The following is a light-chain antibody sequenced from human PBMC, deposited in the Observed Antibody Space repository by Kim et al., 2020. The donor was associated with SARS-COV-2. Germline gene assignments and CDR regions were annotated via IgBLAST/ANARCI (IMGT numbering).Light chain of an antibody. CDR3: QQYDNVPYS. Sequence: DIQMTQSPSSLSASVGDRVTITCQASRDISNYLNWYQQKPGKAPNLLIHDASKLETGVPSRFSGSGSRTEFTLTITGLRPEDFATYYCQQYDNVPYSFGQGTKLEI. CDR2: DAS. J-gene: IGKJ2*03. CDR1: RDISNY. V-gene: IGKV1-33*01.